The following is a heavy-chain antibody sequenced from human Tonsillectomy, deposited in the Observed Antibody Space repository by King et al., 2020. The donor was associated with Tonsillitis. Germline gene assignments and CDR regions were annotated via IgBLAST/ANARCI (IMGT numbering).Heavy chain of an antibody. Sequence: QLVQSGAEVQKPGESLKISCKGSGYSFTNYWIAWVRQMPGKGLEWMGIIYPGDSETRYSPSFQGQVTISADKSISTAYLQWGSLKASDTAMYYCARLGMGQIGGFDFWGQGTLVIVSS. J-gene: IGHJ4*02. D-gene: IGHD4-23*01. CDR3: ARLGMGQIGGFDF. CDR1: GYSFTNYW. CDR2: IYPGDSET. V-gene: IGHV5-51*01.